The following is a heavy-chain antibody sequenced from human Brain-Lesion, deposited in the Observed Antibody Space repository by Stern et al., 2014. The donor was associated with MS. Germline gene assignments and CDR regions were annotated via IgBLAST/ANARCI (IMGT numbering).Heavy chain of an antibody. D-gene: IGHD3-10*01. CDR3: AKLWLGELPESPFDY. CDR2: IYYRGST. Sequence: QLQLQESGPGLVKPSETLSLTCTVSGGSISSSSYYWGWIRQPPGKGLEWIGSIYYRGSTYYNPALKSRVTISMDTSKNQSSLRLSFVTAADTAVYFCAKLWLGELPESPFDYWGQGTLVTVSS. J-gene: IGHJ4*02. V-gene: IGHV4-39*01. CDR1: GGSISSSSYY.